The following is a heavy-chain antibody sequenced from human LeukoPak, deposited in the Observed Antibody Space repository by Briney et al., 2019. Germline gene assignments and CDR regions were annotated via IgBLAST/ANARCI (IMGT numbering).Heavy chain of an antibody. CDR2: IIPILGIA. V-gene: IGHV1-69*04. Sequence: SVKVSCKASGGTFSSYAISWVRQAPGQGLEWMGRIIPILGIANYAQKFQGRVTITADKSTGTAYMELSSLRSEDTAVYYCARDYDILTGYPPYYYYYGMDVWGQGTTVTVSS. CDR3: ARDYDILTGYPPYYYYYGMDV. CDR1: GGTFSSYA. J-gene: IGHJ6*02. D-gene: IGHD3-9*01.